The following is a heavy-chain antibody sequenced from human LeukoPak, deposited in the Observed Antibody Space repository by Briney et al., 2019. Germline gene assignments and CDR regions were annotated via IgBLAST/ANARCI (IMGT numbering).Heavy chain of an antibody. CDR1: GGSISSGDNY. V-gene: IGHV4-30-2*01. CDR2: IYRSGST. CDR3: ARIDCSGSNCYRFDY. Sequence: SETLSLTCTVSGGSISSGDNYWSWIRRPPGKGLEWIGYIYRSGSTYYNPSLKSRVTISVDRSKNQFSLKLSSVTAADTAVYHCARIDCSGSNCYRFDYWGQGTLVTVSS. J-gene: IGHJ4*02. D-gene: IGHD2-2*02.